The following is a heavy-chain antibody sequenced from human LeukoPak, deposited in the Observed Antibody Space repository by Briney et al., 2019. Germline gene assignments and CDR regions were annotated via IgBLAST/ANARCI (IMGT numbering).Heavy chain of an antibody. CDR1: GYGFSAVY. CDR2: INPHSGAT. D-gene: IGHD5/OR15-5a*01. V-gene: IGHV1-2*02. Sequence: ASVTVSCMASGYGFSAVYFNGVRQAPGQGLEWMGWINPHSGATNYAQRFQGRVSMDASMDTAYMHLSRLTSDDTAVYYCATSSSVTHTRDPWGQGTLVTVSS. CDR3: ATSSSVTHTRDP. J-gene: IGHJ5*02.